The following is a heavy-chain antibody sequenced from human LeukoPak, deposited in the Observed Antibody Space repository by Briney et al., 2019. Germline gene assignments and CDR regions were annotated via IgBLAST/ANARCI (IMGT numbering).Heavy chain of an antibody. CDR3: ARGPSGYHNT. Sequence: PGGSLRLSCEASGIIFSNYGMNWVRQAPGKRLEWVSGISPSGGTTYYADSLKGRFSISRDNSKNTVYLQMNSLRADDTAVYYCARGPSGYHNTGGQGTLVTVSS. CDR1: GIIFSNYG. J-gene: IGHJ4*02. V-gene: IGHV3-23*01. CDR2: ISPSGGTT. D-gene: IGHD5-12*01.